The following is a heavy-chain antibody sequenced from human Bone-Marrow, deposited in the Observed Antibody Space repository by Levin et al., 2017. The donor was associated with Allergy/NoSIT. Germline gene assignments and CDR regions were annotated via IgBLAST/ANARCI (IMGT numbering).Heavy chain of an antibody. Sequence: SSETLSLTCTVSGGSVDSLNWWTWVRQPPGQGLEWIGEIFYRGNTNYNSSLQSRVTMSMDKSKNQFSLRLNSVTAADTAIYYCTTKFGDFRNWFDPWGQGILVSVSS. D-gene: IGHD4-17*01. J-gene: IGHJ5*02. V-gene: IGHV4-4*02. CDR2: IFYRGNT. CDR1: GGSVDSLNW. CDR3: TTKFGDFRNWFDP.